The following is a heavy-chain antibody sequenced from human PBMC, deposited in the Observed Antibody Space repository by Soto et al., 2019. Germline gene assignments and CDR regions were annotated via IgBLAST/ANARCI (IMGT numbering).Heavy chain of an antibody. CDR3: TRGYCSVGSCAFDT. CDR1: GFTFDDYA. J-gene: IGHJ3*02. D-gene: IGHD2-15*01. V-gene: IGHV3-9*01. Sequence: EEQLVESGGALVQPGRSLRLSCAASGFTFDDYAMHWVRQVPGKGLEWVSFITWNGVNTAYADSIRGRFTISRDNAKNSLYLQMNSLSAEDTAFYYCTRGYCSVGSCAFDTWGQGTMVAVSS. CDR2: ITWNGVNT.